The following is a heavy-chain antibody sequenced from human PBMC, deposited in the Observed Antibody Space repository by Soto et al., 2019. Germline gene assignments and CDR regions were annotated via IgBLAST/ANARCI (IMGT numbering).Heavy chain of an antibody. CDR1: GGSVSSGDW. Sequence: PSETLSLTCAVSGGSVSSGDWWSWVRQPPGKGLEWIGEIFHGGSANYNSSLKSRVTISIDKPKNHFSLKLTSVTAADTAVYYCVRRPTSSGYGVGAFAVWGRGTRVTVSS. V-gene: IGHV4-4*02. D-gene: IGHD6-13*01. CDR2: IFHGGSA. CDR3: VRRPTSSGYGVGAFAV. J-gene: IGHJ3*01.